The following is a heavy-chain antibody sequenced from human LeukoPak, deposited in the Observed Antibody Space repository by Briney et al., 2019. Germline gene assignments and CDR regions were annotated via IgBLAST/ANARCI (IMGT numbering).Heavy chain of an antibody. D-gene: IGHD2-2*01. J-gene: IGHJ4*02. CDR1: EYTFTGHY. V-gene: IGHV1-2*06. CDR2: IYPKRGHT. Sequence: ASVKVSCKTSEYTFTGHYVHWVRQAPGQGLEWMGRIYPKRGHTNYARKYQGRVTMTSETAITTVYMELRGLSSDDTAVYYCARGPPGSTLDYWGQGTLVTVSS. CDR3: ARGPPGSTLDY.